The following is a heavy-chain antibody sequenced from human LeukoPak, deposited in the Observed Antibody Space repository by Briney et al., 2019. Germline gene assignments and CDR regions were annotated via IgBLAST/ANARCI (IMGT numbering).Heavy chain of an antibody. Sequence: PSETLSLTCAVYGGSFSGYYWSWIRQHPGKGLEWIGYIYYSGSTYYNPSLKSRVTISVDTSKNQFSLKLSSVTAADTAVYYCARDLSTDDSSGYYYVPFGYWGQGTLVTVSS. V-gene: IGHV4-31*11. CDR3: ARDLSTDDSSGYYYVPFGY. J-gene: IGHJ4*02. CDR1: GGSFSGYY. D-gene: IGHD3-22*01. CDR2: IYYSGST.